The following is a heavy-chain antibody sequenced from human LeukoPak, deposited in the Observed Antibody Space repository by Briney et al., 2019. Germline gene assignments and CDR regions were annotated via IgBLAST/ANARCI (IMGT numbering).Heavy chain of an antibody. V-gene: IGHV3-23*01. CDR1: GFTFSGYA. CDR3: AKARLSTGWAYNDY. D-gene: IGHD6-19*01. J-gene: IGHJ4*02. CDR2: IVGGGGTT. Sequence: PGGSLRLSCAASGFTFSGYAMSWVRQAPGKGLEWVSAIVGGGGTTFYADSVKGRFTISRDNSKNTVFLQMNSLRAEDTAVYFWAKARLSTGWAYNDYWGQGTLVTVSS.